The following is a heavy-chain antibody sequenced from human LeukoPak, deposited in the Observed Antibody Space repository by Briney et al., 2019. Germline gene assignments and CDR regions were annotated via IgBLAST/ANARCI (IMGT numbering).Heavy chain of an antibody. CDR3: ARAYIVNTNGDNVYYYMDV. J-gene: IGHJ6*03. D-gene: IGHD5-24*01. CDR2: IIPLFDSP. Sequence: ASVKVSCKASGGTFTFGTAGVTWVRQASGQRLEWLGGIIPLFDSPHYAPNFQGRLTITADRFSGLAYMDLSSLSSEDTAVYYCARAYIVNTNGDNVYYYMDVWGTGTTVTVSS. CDR1: GGTFTFGTAG. V-gene: IGHV1-69*06.